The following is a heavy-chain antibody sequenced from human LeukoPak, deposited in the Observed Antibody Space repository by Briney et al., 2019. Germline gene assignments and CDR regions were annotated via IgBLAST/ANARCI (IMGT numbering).Heavy chain of an antibody. D-gene: IGHD4-17*01. J-gene: IGHJ6*03. CDR3: ARTVTTMRYYYMDV. CDR1: GFTFSSYE. V-gene: IGHV3-21*01. Sequence: GGSLRLSCAASGFTFSSYEMNWVRQAPGKGLEWVSSISSSSSYIYYADSVKGRFTISRDNAKNSLYLQMNSLRAEDTAVYYCARTVTTMRYYYMDVWGKGATVTISS. CDR2: ISSSSSYI.